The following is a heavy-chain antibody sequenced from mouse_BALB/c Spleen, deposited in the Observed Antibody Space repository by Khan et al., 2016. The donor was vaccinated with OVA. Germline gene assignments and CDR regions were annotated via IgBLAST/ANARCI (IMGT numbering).Heavy chain of an antibody. CDR1: GFSLTDYG. Sequence: QVQLKQSGPGLVAPSQSLSITCTVSGFSLTDYGVNWVRQPPGKGLEWLGVIWGDGSTYYNSALKSRLSISKDNSESPVFLKMNSLHTDDTARYYWYREIYYEYAYYYAMDYWGQGTSVTVSS. CDR3: YREIYYEYAYYYAMDY. J-gene: IGHJ4*01. V-gene: IGHV2-6-7*01. CDR2: IWGDGST. D-gene: IGHD2-4*01.